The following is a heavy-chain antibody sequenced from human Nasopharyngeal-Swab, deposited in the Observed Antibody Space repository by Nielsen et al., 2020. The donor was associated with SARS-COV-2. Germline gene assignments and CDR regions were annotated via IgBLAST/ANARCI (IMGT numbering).Heavy chain of an antibody. Sequence: GESLKISCAASGFTFSSYSMNWVRQAPGKGLEWVSSISSSSSYIYYAGSVKGRFTISRDNAKNSLYLQMNSLRAEDTAVYYCARAGGAYCGGDCYYYYGMDVWGQGTTVTVSS. D-gene: IGHD2-21*02. J-gene: IGHJ6*02. CDR2: ISSSSSYI. CDR3: ARAGGAYCGGDCYYYYGMDV. V-gene: IGHV3-21*01. CDR1: GFTFSSYS.